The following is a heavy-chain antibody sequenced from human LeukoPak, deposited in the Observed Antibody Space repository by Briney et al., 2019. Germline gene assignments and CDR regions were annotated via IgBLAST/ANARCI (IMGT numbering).Heavy chain of an antibody. Sequence: SETLSLTCTVSGGAISSGGYYWSWIRQPPGKGLEWIGYIYHSGSTYYNPSLKSRVTISVDRSKNQFSLKLSSVTAADTAVYYCARDTAMVADRAGFDYWGQGTLVTVSS. V-gene: IGHV4-30-2*01. CDR2: IYHSGST. CDR3: ARDTAMVADRAGFDY. CDR1: GGAISSGGYY. D-gene: IGHD5-18*01. J-gene: IGHJ4*02.